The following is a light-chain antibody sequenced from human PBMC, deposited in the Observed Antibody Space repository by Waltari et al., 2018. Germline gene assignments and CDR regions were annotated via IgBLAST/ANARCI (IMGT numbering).Light chain of an antibody. V-gene: IGLV1-40*01. J-gene: IGLJ2*01. CDR1: GSNIGAGYD. CDR2: GVN. CDR3: QSYDPSLSVV. Sequence: QSVLPQPPSVSGAPGQRVTISCTGSGSNIGAGYDVHWYQQRPGEAPKLLIYGVNTRPLGVPDRFSGSQSGTSASLAIRGLQAEDEADYYCQSYDPSLSVVFGGGTKLTVV.